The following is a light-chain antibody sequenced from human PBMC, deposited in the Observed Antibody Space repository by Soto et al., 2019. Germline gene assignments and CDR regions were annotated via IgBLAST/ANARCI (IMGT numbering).Light chain of an antibody. J-gene: IGKJ4*01. CDR1: QSISTY. V-gene: IGKV3-11*01. Sequence: EIVVTQSPATLSLSPGERATLSCRASQSISTYLAWYQQKPGQAPRLLIYDASNRATGIPARFSGSGSGTDFTLTISSLEPEDVEVYYCQQSSSLPLTFGGGTKVEIK. CDR2: DAS. CDR3: QQSSSLPLT.